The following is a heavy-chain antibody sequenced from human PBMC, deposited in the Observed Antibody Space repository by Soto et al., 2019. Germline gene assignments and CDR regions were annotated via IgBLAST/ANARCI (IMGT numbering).Heavy chain of an antibody. J-gene: IGHJ4*02. V-gene: IGHV3-30*03. D-gene: IGHD3-10*01. Sequence: GGSLRLSCAASGFTFSSYGMHWVRQAPGKGLEWVAVISYDGSNKYYADSVKGRFTISRDNSKNTLYLQMNSLRGEDTALYYCATLSHGASGLWGQGTLVTVSS. CDR3: ATLSHGASGL. CDR2: ISYDGSNK. CDR1: GFTFSSYG.